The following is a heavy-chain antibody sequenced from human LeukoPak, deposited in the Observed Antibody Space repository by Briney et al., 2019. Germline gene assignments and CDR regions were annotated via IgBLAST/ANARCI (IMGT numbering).Heavy chain of an antibody. CDR2: ISSSGSTI. V-gene: IGHV3-11*04. Sequence: PGGSLRLSCAASGFTFSDYYMSWIRQAPGKGLEWVSYISSSGSTIYYADSVKGRSTISRDNAKNSLYLQMNGLRAEDTAVYYCARDDWNYVYGFDPWGQGTLVTVSS. CDR3: ARDDWNYVYGFDP. J-gene: IGHJ5*02. D-gene: IGHD1-7*01. CDR1: GFTFSDYY.